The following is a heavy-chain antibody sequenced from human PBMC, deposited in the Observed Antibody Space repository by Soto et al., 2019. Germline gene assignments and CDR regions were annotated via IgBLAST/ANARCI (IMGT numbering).Heavy chain of an antibody. CDR2: ISAYNGNT. J-gene: IGHJ5*02. V-gene: IGHV1-18*04. D-gene: IGHD2-2*02. CDR1: GYTFTSYG. Sequence: ASVKVSCKASGYTFTSYGIGWVRQAPGQGLEWVGWISAYNGNTNYAQKLQGRVTMTTDTSTSTAYMELRSLRSDDTAVYYCARDHCSSTSCYTSWFDPWGQGTLVTVSS. CDR3: ARDHCSSTSCYTSWFDP.